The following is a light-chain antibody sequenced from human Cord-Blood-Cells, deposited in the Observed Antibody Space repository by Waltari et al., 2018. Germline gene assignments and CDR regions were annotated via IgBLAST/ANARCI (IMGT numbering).Light chain of an antibody. CDR1: QSISSY. CDR3: QQSYSTPPYT. Sequence: DIQMTQSPSSLSASVGDRVTITCRASQSISSYLNWYQQKPGKAPKLLIYAASSLQSGVPSXFSGSGSGTDFTLTISSLQPEDFATYYCQQSYSTPPYTFGQGPSWRSN. V-gene: IGKV1-39*01. CDR2: AAS. J-gene: IGKJ2*01.